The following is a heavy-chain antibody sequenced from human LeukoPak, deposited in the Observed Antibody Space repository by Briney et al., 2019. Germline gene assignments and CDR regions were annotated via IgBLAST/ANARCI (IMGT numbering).Heavy chain of an antibody. V-gene: IGHV3-9*01. CDR1: GFTFGDYA. Sequence: GGSLRLSFAASGFTFGDYAMHWVRQAPGKGLEWVSGISWNSGSIGYADSVKGRFTISRDNAKNSLYLQMNSLRAEDTALYYCAKDIYGIGWYYFDYWGQGTLVTVSS. CDR2: ISWNSGSI. CDR3: AKDIYGIGWYYFDY. J-gene: IGHJ4*02. D-gene: IGHD6-19*01.